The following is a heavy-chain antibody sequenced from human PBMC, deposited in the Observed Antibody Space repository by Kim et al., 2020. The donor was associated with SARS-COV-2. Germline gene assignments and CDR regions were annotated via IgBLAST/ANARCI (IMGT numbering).Heavy chain of an antibody. V-gene: IGHV3-30*04. Sequence: GGSLRLSCAASGFTFSSYAMHWVRQAPGKGLEWVAVISYDGSNKYYADSVKGRFTISRDNSKNTLYLQMNSLRAEDTAVYYCARSIAAARSSSLAGPCDYWGQGTLVTVSS. D-gene: IGHD6-13*01. J-gene: IGHJ4*02. CDR1: GFTFSSYA. CDR2: ISYDGSNK. CDR3: ARSIAAARSSSLAGPCDY.